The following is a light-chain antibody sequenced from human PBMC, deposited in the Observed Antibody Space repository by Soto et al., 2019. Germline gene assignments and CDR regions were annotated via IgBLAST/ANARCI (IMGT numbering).Light chain of an antibody. CDR2: LNSDGSH. CDR1: SGHSSYA. Sequence: QLVLTQSPSASASLGASVKLTCTLSSGHSSYAIAWHQQQPEKGPRYLMKLNSDGSHSKGDGIPDRFSGSSSGAERYLTISSLQSEDEADYDCQTWGTGIRVFGGGTKLTVL. J-gene: IGLJ2*01. CDR3: QTWGTGIRV. V-gene: IGLV4-69*01.